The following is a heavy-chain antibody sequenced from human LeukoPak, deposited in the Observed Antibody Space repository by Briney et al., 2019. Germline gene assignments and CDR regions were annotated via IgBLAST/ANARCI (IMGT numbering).Heavy chain of an antibody. V-gene: IGHV3-21*01. D-gene: IGHD6-19*01. CDR1: GFTFSSYS. CDR3: ARDSSIAVAGTWFDP. Sequence: GSLRLSCAASGFTFSSYSMNWVRQAPGKGLEWVSSISSSSSYIYYADSVKGRFTISRDNAKNSLYLQMNSLRAEDTAVYYRARDSSIAVAGTWFDPWGQGTLVTVSS. J-gene: IGHJ5*02. CDR2: ISSSSSYI.